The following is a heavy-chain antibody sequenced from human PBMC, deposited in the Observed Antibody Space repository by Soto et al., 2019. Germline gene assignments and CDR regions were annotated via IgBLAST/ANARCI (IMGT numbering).Heavy chain of an antibody. Sequence: GGSLRLSCAASGAIFTGYGMHLVRQAPGKGLEWVAVIWFDGSNKYYADSVKGRFTISRDNSKNMLYLQMNSLRVKDTAVYHCARDWISGTSSPGYLDYCGQGPLVTLFS. D-gene: IGHD1-1*01. CDR3: ARDWISGTSSPGYLDY. J-gene: IGHJ4*02. CDR1: GAIFTGYG. V-gene: IGHV3-33*01. CDR2: IWFDGSNK.